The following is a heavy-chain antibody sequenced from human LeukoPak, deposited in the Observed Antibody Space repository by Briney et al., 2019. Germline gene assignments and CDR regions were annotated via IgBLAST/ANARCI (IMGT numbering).Heavy chain of an antibody. CDR3: AREWNPSGWVDYFDS. J-gene: IGHJ4*02. V-gene: IGHV4-4*07. CDR1: GGSISSNY. Sequence: SETLSLTCSVTGGSISSNYWSWIRQPAGKGLEWIGRIYTSGSTKYNPSLKSRVTMSVDTSKNRFPLKLSSVTSTDTAVYYCAREWNPSGWVDYFDSWGQGTLVTVSS. CDR2: IYTSGST. D-gene: IGHD1-1*01.